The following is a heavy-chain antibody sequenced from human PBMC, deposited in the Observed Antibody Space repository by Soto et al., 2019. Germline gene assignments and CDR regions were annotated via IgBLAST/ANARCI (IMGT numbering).Heavy chain of an antibody. V-gene: IGHV1-18*01. J-gene: IGHJ6*03. CDR2: ISAYNGNT. CDR1: GYSFTNYG. D-gene: IGHD6-19*01. CDR3: ARDRGVAPLVAGNNHYYYYMDV. Sequence: QDQLVQSGVEVKKPGASVKVSCKASGYSFTNYGITWVRQAPGQGFEWMGWISAYNGNTNYAQKFQGRVTMTTDASTNTAYLELRSLRPDDTAVYYCARDRGVAPLVAGNNHYYYYMDVWGKRDHGHRVL.